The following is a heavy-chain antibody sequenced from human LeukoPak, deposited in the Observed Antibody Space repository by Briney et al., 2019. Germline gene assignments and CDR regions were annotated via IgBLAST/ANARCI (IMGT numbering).Heavy chain of an antibody. CDR3: ARDGVYRSSAPDY. V-gene: IGHV3-7*01. CDR1: RSTFSTYW. J-gene: IGHJ4*02. D-gene: IGHD2-8*01. Sequence: GGSLRLPCAASRSTFSTYWMSWVRQAPGKGLEWVANIKQDGSEKYYVDSVKGRFTISRDNAKNSLYLQMNSLRAEDTAVYYCARDGVYRSSAPDYWGQGTLVTVSS. CDR2: IKQDGSEK.